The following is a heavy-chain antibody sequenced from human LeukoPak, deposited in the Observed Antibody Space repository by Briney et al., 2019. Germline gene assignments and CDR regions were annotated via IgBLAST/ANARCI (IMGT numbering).Heavy chain of an antibody. Sequence: GGSLRLSCAASGFTFSSYGMHWVRQAPGKGLEWVAVIWYDGSNKYYADSVKGRFTISRDNSENTLYLQMNSLRAEDTAVYYCAKGEPGLIVPAALDYWGQGTLVTVSS. D-gene: IGHD2-2*01. V-gene: IGHV3-33*06. CDR2: IWYDGSNK. CDR3: AKGEPGLIVPAALDY. J-gene: IGHJ4*02. CDR1: GFTFSSYG.